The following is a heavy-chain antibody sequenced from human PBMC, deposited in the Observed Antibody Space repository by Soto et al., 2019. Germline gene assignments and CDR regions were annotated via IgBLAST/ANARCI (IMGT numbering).Heavy chain of an antibody. CDR3: ASDRSSGWDQGYGMDV. D-gene: IGHD6-19*01. CDR2: TYYSGST. Sequence: PSETLSLTCTVSGGSISTYYWSWIRQPRGKGLEWIGYTYYSGSTSYNPSLKSRVTISVDTSKNQFSLKLRSVTAADTAVYYCASDRSSGWDQGYGMDVWGQGTTVTVSS. CDR1: GGSISTYY. J-gene: IGHJ6*02. V-gene: IGHV4-59*01.